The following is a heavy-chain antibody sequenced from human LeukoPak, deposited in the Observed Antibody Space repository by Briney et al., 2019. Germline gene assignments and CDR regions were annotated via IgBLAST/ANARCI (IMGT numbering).Heavy chain of an antibody. D-gene: IGHD6-13*01. Sequence: SETLSLTCTVSGDSISSGNYWGWIRQPPGKGLEWIGSIFHTGSTYFNLSLKSRVAMSLDTSKNQISLKLSSVTAADTAVYYCTRDGAPYSTSWYSWGQGTLVTVSS. J-gene: IGHJ5*02. CDR1: GDSISSGNY. V-gene: IGHV4-38-2*02. CDR2: IFHTGST. CDR3: TRDGAPYSTSWYS.